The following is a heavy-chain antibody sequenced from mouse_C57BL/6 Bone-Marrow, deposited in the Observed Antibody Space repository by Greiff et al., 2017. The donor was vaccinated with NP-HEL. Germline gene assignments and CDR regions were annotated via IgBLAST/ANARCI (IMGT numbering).Heavy chain of an antibody. CDR2: ISDGGSYT. CDR3: ERACIVTTGDY. Sequence: EVKLVESGGGLVKPGGSLKLSCAASGFTFSSYAMSWVRQTPEKRLELVATISDGGSYTYYPAHVKGRFTISRDNAKNNLYLQMSHLESEDTDMYYCERACIVTTGDYWGQGTTLTVSA. J-gene: IGHJ2*01. CDR1: GFTFSSYA. D-gene: IGHD2-5*01. V-gene: IGHV5-4*03.